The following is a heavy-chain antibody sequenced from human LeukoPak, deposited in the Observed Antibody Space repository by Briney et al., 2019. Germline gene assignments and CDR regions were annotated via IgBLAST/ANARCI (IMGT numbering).Heavy chain of an antibody. CDR2: ISWNSGSI. Sequence: GGSLRLSCAGSGFIFNNYAMHWVRQTPGKGLEWVSGISWNSGSIDYADSVKGRFTISRDNAKNSLYLQMNSLRVEDTAFYYCAKDNRRHYTSGPNPDSLHWGQGALVTVSS. D-gene: IGHD6-19*01. J-gene: IGHJ4*02. CDR1: GFIFNNYA. V-gene: IGHV3-9*01. CDR3: AKDNRRHYTSGPNPDSLH.